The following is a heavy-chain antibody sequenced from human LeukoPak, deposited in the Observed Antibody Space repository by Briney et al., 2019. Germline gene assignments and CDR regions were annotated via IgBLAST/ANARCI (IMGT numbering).Heavy chain of an antibody. D-gene: IGHD3-3*01. Sequence: ASVKVSCKASGYTFTSYDINWVRQATGQGLEWMGWMNPNSGNTGYAQKFQGRVTMTRNTSISTAYMELSSLRSEDTAVYYCARALALAGPSPRTYYDFWSGYRSTGYYYYYGMDVWGQGTTVTVSS. CDR3: ARALALAGPSPRTYYDFWSGYRSTGYYYYYGMDV. J-gene: IGHJ6*02. CDR2: MNPNSGNT. CDR1: GYTFTSYD. V-gene: IGHV1-8*01.